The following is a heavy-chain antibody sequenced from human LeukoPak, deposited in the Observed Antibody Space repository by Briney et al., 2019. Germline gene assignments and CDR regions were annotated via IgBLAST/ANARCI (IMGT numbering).Heavy chain of an antibody. D-gene: IGHD6-6*01. CDR2: INHSGST. Sequence: SETLSLTCAVYGGSFSGYYGSWIRQPPGKGLEWIGEINHSGSTNYNPSLKSRVTISVDTSKNQFSLKLSSVTAADTAVYYCARDSQLGQIDYWGQGTLVTVSS. V-gene: IGHV4-34*01. J-gene: IGHJ4*02. CDR1: GGSFSGYY. CDR3: ARDSQLGQIDY.